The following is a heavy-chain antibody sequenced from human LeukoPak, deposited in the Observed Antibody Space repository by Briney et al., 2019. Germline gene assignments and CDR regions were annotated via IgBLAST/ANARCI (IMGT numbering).Heavy chain of an antibody. CDR2: ISSSSSTI. CDR3: AVYYYDSSGPLDAFDI. CDR1: GFTFSSYS. D-gene: IGHD3-22*01. Sequence: GGSLRLSCAASGFTFSSYSMNWVRQAPGKGLEWVSYISSSSSTIYDADSVKGRFTISRDNAKNSLYLQMNSLRAEDTAVYYCAVYYYDSSGPLDAFDIWGQGTMVTVSS. J-gene: IGHJ3*02. V-gene: IGHV3-48*04.